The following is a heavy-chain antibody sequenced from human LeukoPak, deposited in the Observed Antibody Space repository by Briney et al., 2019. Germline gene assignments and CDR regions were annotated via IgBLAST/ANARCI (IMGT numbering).Heavy chain of an antibody. J-gene: IGHJ4*02. CDR1: GFTFSSYE. CDR2: ISSSGSTI. D-gene: IGHD1-26*01. CDR3: ARRGSYYFDY. Sequence: RSGGSRRLSCAASGFTFSSYEMNWVRQAPGKGLEWVSYISSSGSTIYYADSVKGRFTIPRDNAKNSLYLQMNSLRAEDTAVYYCARRGSYYFDYWGQGTLVTVSS. V-gene: IGHV3-48*03.